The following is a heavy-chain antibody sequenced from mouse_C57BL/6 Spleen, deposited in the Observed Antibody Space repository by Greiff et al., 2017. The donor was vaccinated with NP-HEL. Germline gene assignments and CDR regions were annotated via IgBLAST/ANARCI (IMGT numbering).Heavy chain of an antibody. CDR1: GYAFSSSW. CDR3: ARSPLNTTVVARNYFDY. J-gene: IGHJ2*01. D-gene: IGHD1-1*01. V-gene: IGHV1-82*01. CDR2: IYPGDGDT. Sequence: VQLQQSGPELVKPGASVKISCKASGYAFSSSWMNWVKQRPGKGLEWIGRIYPGDGDTNYNGKFKGKATLTADKSSSTAYMQLSSLTSEDSAVYFCARSPLNTTVVARNYFDYWGQGTTLTVSS.